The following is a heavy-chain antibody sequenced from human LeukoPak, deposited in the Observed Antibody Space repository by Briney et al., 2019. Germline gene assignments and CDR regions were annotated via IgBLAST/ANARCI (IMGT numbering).Heavy chain of an antibody. CDR1: RFTFSSYS. Sequence: GGSLRLSCAASRFTFSSYSMNWVRQAPGKGLEWVSSISSSSTYIYYADSLKGRFTISRDNAKNSLYLQMNSLRAEDTAVYYCARSAAPLVVTALPDYWGQGTLVTVSS. V-gene: IGHV3-21*01. CDR2: ISSSSTYI. D-gene: IGHD2-21*02. J-gene: IGHJ4*02. CDR3: ARSAAPLVVTALPDY.